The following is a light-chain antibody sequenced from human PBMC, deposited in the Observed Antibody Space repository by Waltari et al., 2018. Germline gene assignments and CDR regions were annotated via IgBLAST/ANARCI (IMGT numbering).Light chain of an antibody. CDR2: DAS. Sequence: IMLTQSPGTLSLSPGERATLSCRASQSVGRSLVWDQQKPGQAPRLLIYDASRRATGIPDRFSGSGFGTDFSLTISRLEPEDFAVYYCQKYESLPATFGQGTKVEIK. V-gene: IGKV3-20*01. CDR3: QKYESLPAT. CDR1: QSVGRS. J-gene: IGKJ1*01.